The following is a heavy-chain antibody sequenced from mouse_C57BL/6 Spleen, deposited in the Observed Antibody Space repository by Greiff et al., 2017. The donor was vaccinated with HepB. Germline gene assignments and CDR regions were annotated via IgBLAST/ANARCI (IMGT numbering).Heavy chain of an antibody. CDR1: GFTFSSYT. V-gene: IGHV5-9*01. CDR2: ISGGGGNT. J-gene: IGHJ3*01. CDR3: ARHRYYGSSSAWFAY. Sequence: EVKLVESGGGLVKPGGSLKLSCAASGFTFSSYTMSWVRQTPEKRLEWVATISGGGGNTYYPDSVKGRFTISRDNAKNTLYLQMSSLRSEDTALYYCARHRYYGSSSAWFAYWGQRTLVTVSA. D-gene: IGHD1-1*01.